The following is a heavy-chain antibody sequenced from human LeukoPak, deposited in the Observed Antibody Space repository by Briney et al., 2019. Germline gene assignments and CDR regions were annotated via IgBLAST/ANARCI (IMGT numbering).Heavy chain of an antibody. J-gene: IGHJ4*02. V-gene: IGHV3-53*01. CDR1: GFTVSNNY. CDR3: ARSTYSGSYRYYFNS. Sequence: GGSLRLSCAAPGFTVSNNYMSWVRQAPGKGLEWVSIIYSGTSIYYADSVKGRFTISRDNSKNTLYLQMNSLRTEDTAVYYCARSTYSGSYRYYFNSWGQGTLVTVSS. CDR2: IYSGTSI. D-gene: IGHD1-26*01.